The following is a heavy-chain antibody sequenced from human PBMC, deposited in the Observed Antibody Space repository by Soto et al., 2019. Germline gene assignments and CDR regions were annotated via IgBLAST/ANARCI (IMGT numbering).Heavy chain of an antibody. V-gene: IGHV4-59*12. CDR2: IYYSGST. Sequence: PSETLSLTCTVSGGSISSYYWSWIRQPPGKGLEWIGYIYYSGSTNYNPSLKSRVTISVDKSKNQFSLKLSSVTAADTAVYYCATKDRDYSRDYWGQGTLVTVSS. CDR1: GGSISSYY. D-gene: IGHD2-21*01. CDR3: ATKDRDYSRDY. J-gene: IGHJ4*02.